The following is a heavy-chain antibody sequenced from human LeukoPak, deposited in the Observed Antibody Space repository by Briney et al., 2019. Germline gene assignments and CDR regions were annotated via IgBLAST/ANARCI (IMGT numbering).Heavy chain of an antibody. CDR3: ARGSGYDFGVIGY. J-gene: IGHJ4*02. V-gene: IGHV1-3*02. CDR2: SNAGNGNT. Sequence: ASVKVSCKASGYTFTSYAMHWVRQAPGQRLEWMGWSNAGNGNTKYSQEFQGRVTITRDTSASTAYVELSSLRSEDMAVYYCARGSGYDFGVIGYWGQGTLVTVSS. D-gene: IGHD5-12*01. CDR1: GYTFTSYA.